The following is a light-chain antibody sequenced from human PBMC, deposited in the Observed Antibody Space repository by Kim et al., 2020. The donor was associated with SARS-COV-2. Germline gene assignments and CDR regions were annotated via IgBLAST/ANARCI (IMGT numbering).Light chain of an antibody. CDR3: SSLTSNSTLV. CDR1: SSDVGGYNY. V-gene: IGLV2-14*03. J-gene: IGLJ2*01. Sequence: QSALTQPASVSGSPGQSITISCTGTSSDVGGYNYVSWYQQHPGEAPKLMIYDVSKWPSGVSNRFSGSKSGNTASLTISGLQAEDEADYYCSSLTSNSTLVFGGGTQLTVL. CDR2: DVS.